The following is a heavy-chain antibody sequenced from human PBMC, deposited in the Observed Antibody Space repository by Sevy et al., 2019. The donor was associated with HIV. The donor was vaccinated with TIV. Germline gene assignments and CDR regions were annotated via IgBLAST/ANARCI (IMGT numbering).Heavy chain of an antibody. Sequence: GGSLRLSCAASGFTFDDYAMHWVRQAPGKGLEWVSLISWDGGSTYYADSVKGRFTISRDNSKNSLYLQMNSLRAEDTALYYCAKEGARYCSGGSCYFTPFDYWGQGTLVTVSS. V-gene: IGHV3-43D*04. CDR2: ISWDGGST. D-gene: IGHD2-15*01. CDR3: AKEGARYCSGGSCYFTPFDY. J-gene: IGHJ4*02. CDR1: GFTFDDYA.